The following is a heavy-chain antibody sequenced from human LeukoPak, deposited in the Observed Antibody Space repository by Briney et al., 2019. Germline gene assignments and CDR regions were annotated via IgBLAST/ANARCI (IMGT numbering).Heavy chain of an antibody. CDR1: GFTFSNYG. Sequence: GRSLRLPCAASGFTFSNYGMHWVRQAPGKGLEWVADIWYDGTNKYYADSVKGRFTISRDNSRKTLYLQMNGLRAEDTALYYCAKDSGIAAAGTDYWGQGTLVTVSS. CDR2: IWYDGTNK. V-gene: IGHV3-33*06. J-gene: IGHJ4*02. CDR3: AKDSGIAAAGTDY. D-gene: IGHD6-13*01.